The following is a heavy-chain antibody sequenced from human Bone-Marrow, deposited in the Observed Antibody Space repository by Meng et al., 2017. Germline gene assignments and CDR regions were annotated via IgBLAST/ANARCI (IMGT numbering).Heavy chain of an antibody. V-gene: IGHV3-15*01. CDR3: TTDLPFTEGGVITT. CDR1: GGTFRHFW. D-gene: IGHD3-16*02. CDR2: IKSKVDGGTT. Sequence: VHLVGSGGGLAKPGCSLRLSCVASGGTFRHFWMTWVRQAPGKGLEWVGRIKSKVDGGTTDFAAPVKGRFTISRDDAKNTLYLQMNSLKTEDTAVYYCTTDLPFTEGGVITTWGQGTLVTVSS. J-gene: IGHJ5*02.